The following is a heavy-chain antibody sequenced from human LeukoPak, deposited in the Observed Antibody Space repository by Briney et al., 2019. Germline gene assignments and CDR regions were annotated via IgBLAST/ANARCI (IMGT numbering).Heavy chain of an antibody. CDR3: ARDNYGDSLVQH. D-gene: IGHD4-17*01. J-gene: IGHJ1*01. V-gene: IGHV4-4*07. Sequence: SKTLSLTCTVSGGSISSYYWSWIRQPAGKGLEWIGRIYTSGSTNYNPSLKGPVTMSVDTSRYQFSLKLSSVTAADTAVYYCARDNYGDSLVQHWGQGTLVTVSS. CDR1: GGSISSYY. CDR2: IYTSGST.